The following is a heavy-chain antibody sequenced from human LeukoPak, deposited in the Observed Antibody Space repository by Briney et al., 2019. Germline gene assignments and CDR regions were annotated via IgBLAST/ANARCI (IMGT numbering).Heavy chain of an antibody. Sequence: SETLSLTCAVYGGSFSDYYWSWIRQPPGKGLEWIGEINHSGSTNYNPSLKSRVTISVDTSKSQFSLKLSSVTPEDTAVYYCARERWSEDEYYYYYYGMDVWGQGTTVTVSS. D-gene: IGHD3-3*01. V-gene: IGHV4-34*01. CDR3: ARERWSEDEYYYYYYGMDV. CDR1: GGSFSDYY. J-gene: IGHJ6*02. CDR2: INHSGST.